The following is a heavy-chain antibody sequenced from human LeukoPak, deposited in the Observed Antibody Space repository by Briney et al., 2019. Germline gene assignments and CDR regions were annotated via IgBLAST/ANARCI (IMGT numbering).Heavy chain of an antibody. V-gene: IGHV3-49*03. CDR1: GFTFGDYA. J-gene: IGHJ4*02. CDR3: TRDASIAAAAFFDY. CDR2: IRSKAYGGTT. Sequence: GRSLRLSCTASGFTFGDYAMSWFRQAQGKGPEWVGFIRSKAYGGTTEYAASVKGRFTISRDDSKSIAYLQMNSLKTEDTAVYYCTRDASIAAAAFFDYWGQGTLVTVSS. D-gene: IGHD6-13*01.